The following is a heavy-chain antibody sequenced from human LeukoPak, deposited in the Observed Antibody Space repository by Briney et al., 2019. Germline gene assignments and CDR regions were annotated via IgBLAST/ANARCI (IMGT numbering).Heavy chain of an antibody. CDR2: IKQDGSEK. D-gene: IGHD1-1*01. CDR1: GFTFNIYW. J-gene: IGHJ6*03. CDR3: ARDPNWNREKDMDV. V-gene: IGHV3-7*01. Sequence: GGSLRLSCAASGFTFNIYWMSWVRQAPGKGLEWVANIKQDGSEKYYVDSVKGRFTISRDNAKNSLYLQMNSLRAEDTAVYYCARDPNWNREKDMDVWGKGTTVTVSS.